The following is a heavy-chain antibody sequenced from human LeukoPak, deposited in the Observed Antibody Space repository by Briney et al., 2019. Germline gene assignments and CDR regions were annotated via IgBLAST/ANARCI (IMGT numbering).Heavy chain of an antibody. Sequence: ASVMLSCKAFGYTFTGYYIHWVRQAPGQGLEWMGWIHPNCGDTNYAQQFQGRLTMTRDTSITTAYMELSSLRSDDTAIYYCARVFNWKDDWFDPWGQGTLVTVSS. CDR2: IHPNCGDT. J-gene: IGHJ5*02. D-gene: IGHD1-1*01. V-gene: IGHV1-2*02. CDR1: GYTFTGYY. CDR3: ARVFNWKDDWFDP.